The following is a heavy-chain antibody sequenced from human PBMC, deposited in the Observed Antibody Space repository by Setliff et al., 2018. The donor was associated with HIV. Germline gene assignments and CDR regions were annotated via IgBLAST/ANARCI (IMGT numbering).Heavy chain of an antibody. CDR1: GGTFGIYG. V-gene: IGHV1-69*05. CDR3: ARESACSSTSCPKVLDY. J-gene: IGHJ4*02. Sequence: ASVKVSCKASGGTFGIYGISWARQAPGQGLEWMGGTIPMFGTANYARKFQGRVTITTGESTNTGYMELSSLRSEDTAVYYCARESACSSTSCPKVLDYWGQGTLVTVSS. CDR2: TIPMFGTA. D-gene: IGHD2-2*01.